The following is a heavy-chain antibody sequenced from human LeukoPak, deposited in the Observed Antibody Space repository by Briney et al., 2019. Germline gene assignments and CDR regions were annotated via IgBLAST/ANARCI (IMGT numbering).Heavy chain of an antibody. CDR1: GFTFSSYG. CDR3: ARDQEGRYYDILTGYFLSGGLDY. J-gene: IGHJ4*02. Sequence: PGRSLRLSCAASGFTFSSYGMHWVRQAPGKGLEWVAVIWYDGINKYYADSVKGRFTISRDNSKNTLYLQMNSLRAEDTAVYYCARDQEGRYYDILTGYFLSGGLDYWGQGTLVTVSS. V-gene: IGHV3-33*01. D-gene: IGHD3-9*01. CDR2: IWYDGINK.